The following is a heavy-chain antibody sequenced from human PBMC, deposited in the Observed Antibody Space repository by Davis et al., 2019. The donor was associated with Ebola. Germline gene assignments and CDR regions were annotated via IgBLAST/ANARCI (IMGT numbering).Heavy chain of an antibody. D-gene: IGHD5-18*01. CDR2: TYYSSSKWYN. CDR1: GDSVPSGG. V-gene: IGHV6-1*01. CDR3: ARGWLRGGLDV. J-gene: IGHJ6*04. Sequence: HSQTLSLTCAIPGDSVPSGGWNWIRQSPSRGLEWRGRTYYSSSKWYNDYAVSVKSRITINQDTPKNQFSLQLNSVTPEDTALYYCARGWLRGGLDVWGEGTTVTVSS.